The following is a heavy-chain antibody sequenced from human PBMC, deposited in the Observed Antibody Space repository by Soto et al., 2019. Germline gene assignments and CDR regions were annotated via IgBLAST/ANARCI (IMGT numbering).Heavy chain of an antibody. D-gene: IGHD2-2*01. CDR3: ARAVYCTTANCWDDFHYYYIDV. CDR2: VYSSGTT. J-gene: IGHJ6*02. V-gene: IGHV4-4*07. CDR1: GGSINSYW. Sequence: PSETLSLTCSVSGGSINSYWWSWIRQPAGKGLEWIGRVYSSGTTDYNPSLNSRATMSVETSMNQFSLKLSSLTAAATAVYYCARAVYCTTANCWDDFHYYYIDVWGQGTAFTVSS.